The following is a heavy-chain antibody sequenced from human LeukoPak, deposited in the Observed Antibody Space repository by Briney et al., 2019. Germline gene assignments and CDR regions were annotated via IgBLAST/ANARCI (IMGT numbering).Heavy chain of an antibody. CDR3: AKDLSRGSGYLYGLVDY. D-gene: IGHD3-22*01. V-gene: IGHV3-11*04. Sequence: PGGSLRLSCAASGFTFSDYYMSWIRQAPGKGLEWISYISSSSVSTQNADSVEGRFSISRDNAKNSLYLQMDSLKAEDTAVYYCAKDLSRGSGYLYGLVDYWGQGTLVTVSS. CDR1: GFTFSDYY. CDR2: ISSSSVST. J-gene: IGHJ4*02.